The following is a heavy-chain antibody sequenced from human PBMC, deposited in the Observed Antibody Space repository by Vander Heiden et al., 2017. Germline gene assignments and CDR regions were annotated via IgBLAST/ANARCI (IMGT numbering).Heavy chain of an antibody. CDR3: ARHGSGYYYGMDV. V-gene: IGHV4-59*08. J-gene: IGHJ6*02. Sequence: QVQLQESGPGLVKPSETLSLTCTVYGSSIRSYYWSWIRQRPGKGLEWIEHIYYSGSTNYNPSLKSRVTISVDTSKTQFSLKLSSVTAADTAVYYCARHGSGYYYGMDVWGQGTTVTVSS. CDR1: GSSIRSYY. CDR2: IYYSGST.